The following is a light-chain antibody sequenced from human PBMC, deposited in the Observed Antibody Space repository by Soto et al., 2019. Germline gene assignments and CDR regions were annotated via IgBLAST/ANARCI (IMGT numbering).Light chain of an antibody. V-gene: IGKV3-20*01. CDR2: DAS. CDR1: QSVSNNY. CDR3: QQNESSRA. J-gene: IGKJ5*01. Sequence: EIVLTQSPGTLSLSPGERVTLSCRASQSVSNNYLAWYQQKPDQPPGLLIYDASSGATGIPDRVRGCGSATEFTLTISSLEPEDFAVYYCQQNESSRAFGQGTRVDIK.